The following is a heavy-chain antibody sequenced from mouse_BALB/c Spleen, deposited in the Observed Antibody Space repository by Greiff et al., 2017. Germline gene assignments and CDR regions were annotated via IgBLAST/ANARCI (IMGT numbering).Heavy chain of an antibody. V-gene: IGHV14-3*02. J-gene: IGHJ4*01. CDR3: AREWLLRYYYAMDY. Sequence: EVQVVESGAELVKPGASVKLSCTASGFNIKDTYMHWVKQRPEQGLEWIGRIDPANGNTKYDPKFQGKATITADTSSNTAYLQLSSLTSEDTAVYYCAREWLLRYYYAMDYWGQGTSVTVSS. CDR1: GFNIKDTY. D-gene: IGHD2-3*01. CDR2: IDPANGNT.